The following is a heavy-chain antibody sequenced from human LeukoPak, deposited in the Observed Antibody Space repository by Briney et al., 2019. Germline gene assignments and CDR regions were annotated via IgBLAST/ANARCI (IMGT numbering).Heavy chain of an antibody. J-gene: IGHJ4*02. D-gene: IGHD3-9*01. CDR2: IYSGGST. CDR1: GFTVSSNY. V-gene: IGHV3-66*01. CDR3: ARDLDDILTGYYTDY. Sequence: GGSLRLSCAASGFTVSSNYMSWVRQAPGEGLGWVSVIYSGGSTYYADSVKGRFTISRDNSKNTLYLQMNSLRAEDTAVYYCARDLDDILTGYYTDYWDQGTLVTVSS.